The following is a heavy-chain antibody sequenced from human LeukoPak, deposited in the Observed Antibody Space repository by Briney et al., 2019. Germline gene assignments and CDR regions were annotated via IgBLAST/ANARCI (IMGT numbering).Heavy chain of an antibody. CDR1: GGSLSGYY. CDR2: INHSGGT. CDR3: ARGLNYYDSSGYYRIHDAFDI. D-gene: IGHD3-22*01. J-gene: IGHJ3*02. Sequence: SETLSLTCAVYGGSLSGYYWSWIRQPPGKGLEWIGEINHSGGTNYNPSLKSRVTISVDTSKNRFSLKLSSVTAADTAVYYCARGLNYYDSSGYYRIHDAFDIWGQGTMVTVSS. V-gene: IGHV4-34*01.